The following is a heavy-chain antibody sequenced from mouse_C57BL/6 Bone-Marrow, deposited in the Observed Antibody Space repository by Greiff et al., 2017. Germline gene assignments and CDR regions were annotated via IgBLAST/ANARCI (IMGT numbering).Heavy chain of an antibody. CDR3: ASLYDCGSSFYAMDY. D-gene: IGHD1-1*01. V-gene: IGHV14-2*01. CDR1: GFNINDYY. J-gene: IGHJ4*01. Sequence: VQLQQSGAELVKPGASVKLSCTASGFNINDYYMHWVKQRTEQGLEWIGRIDPEDGETKYAPKFQGKATITADTSSNTAYLQLSSLTSEDTAVYYCASLYDCGSSFYAMDYWGQGTSVTVAS. CDR2: IDPEDGET.